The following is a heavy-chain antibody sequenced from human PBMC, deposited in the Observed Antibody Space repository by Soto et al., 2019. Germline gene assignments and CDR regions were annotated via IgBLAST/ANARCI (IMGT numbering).Heavy chain of an antibody. CDR3: ARDTFAGQWLVFRSTLRNGMDV. J-gene: IGHJ6*02. Sequence: QVQLVESGGGVVQPGRSLRLSCAASGFTFSSYGMHWVRQAPGKGLEWVAVIWYDGSNKYYADSVKGRFTISRDNSKNTLYLQMNSLRGEDTAVYYCARDTFAGQWLVFRSTLRNGMDVWGQGTTVTVSS. CDR2: IWYDGSNK. D-gene: IGHD6-19*01. V-gene: IGHV3-33*01. CDR1: GFTFSSYG.